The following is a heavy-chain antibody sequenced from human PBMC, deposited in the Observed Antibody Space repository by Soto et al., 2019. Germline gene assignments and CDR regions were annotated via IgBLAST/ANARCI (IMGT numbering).Heavy chain of an antibody. V-gene: IGHV3-11*01. D-gene: IGHD3-22*01. CDR1: GFTFSDYY. J-gene: IGHJ6*02. Sequence: LRLSCAASGFTFSDYYMSWIRQAPGKGLEWVSYISSSGSTIYYADSVKGRFTISRDNAKNSLYLQMNSLRAEDTAVYYCARDRPIVVTPYGMDVWGQGTTVTVSS. CDR3: ARDRPIVVTPYGMDV. CDR2: ISSSGSTI.